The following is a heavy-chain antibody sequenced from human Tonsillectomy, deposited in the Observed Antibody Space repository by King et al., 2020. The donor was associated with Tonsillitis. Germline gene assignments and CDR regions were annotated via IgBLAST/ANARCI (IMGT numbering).Heavy chain of an antibody. Sequence: VQLVESGGGLLQPGRSLRLSCTTSGFGFGDYGMSWFRQAPGKGLEWVGLIRSKAFSETTEHAASVKGRFSISRDDSKSIAYLQMDSLKTEDSANYFFGRRFGDPVYFEYWDLGTLVTVSS. CDR1: GFGFGDYG. D-gene: IGHD3-16*01. CDR2: IRSKAFSETT. J-gene: IGHJ4*02. V-gene: IGHV3-49*03. CDR3: GRRFGDPVYFEY.